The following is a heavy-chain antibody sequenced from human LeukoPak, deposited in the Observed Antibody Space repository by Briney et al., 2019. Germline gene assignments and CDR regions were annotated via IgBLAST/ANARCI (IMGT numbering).Heavy chain of an antibody. D-gene: IGHD6-13*01. CDR1: GFTFSSHW. CDR3: ARDKTGYSSSRDTGSYYYYGMDV. CDR2: IKQDGSEK. Sequence: PGGSLRLSCAASGFTFSSHWMSWVRQAPGKGLEWVANIKQDGSEKYYVDSVKGRFTISRDNAKNSLYLQMNSLRAEDTAVYYCARDKTGYSSSRDTGSYYYYGMDVWGQGTTVTVSS. J-gene: IGHJ6*01. V-gene: IGHV3-7*01.